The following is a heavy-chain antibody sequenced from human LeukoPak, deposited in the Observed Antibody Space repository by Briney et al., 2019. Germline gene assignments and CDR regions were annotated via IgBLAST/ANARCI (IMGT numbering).Heavy chain of an antibody. CDR3: ARDAGHQLSRRNYYATDV. J-gene: IGHJ6*02. Sequence: SETLSLTCTVSGGSISSSSYYWGWIRQPPGKELEWIGSIYSGGSSYYNPSLKSRVTISVDTSNNQFSLKVNSVTAADTAVYYCARDAGHQLSRRNYYATDVWGQGTTVTVSS. CDR2: IYSGGSS. D-gene: IGHD1-1*01. V-gene: IGHV4-39*07. CDR1: GGSISSSSYY.